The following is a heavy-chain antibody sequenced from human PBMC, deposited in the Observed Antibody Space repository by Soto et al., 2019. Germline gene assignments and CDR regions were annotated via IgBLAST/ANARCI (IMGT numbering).Heavy chain of an antibody. CDR1: GFTFSSYG. D-gene: IGHD3-22*01. Sequence: GGSLRLSCAASGFTFSSYGMHWVRQAPGKGLGWVAVISYDGSNKYYADSVKGRFTISRDNSKNTLYLQMNSLRAEDTAVYYCASAAYYDSSGYFPWDVWGQGTTVTVSS. J-gene: IGHJ6*02. CDR3: ASAAYYDSSGYFPWDV. V-gene: IGHV3-30*03. CDR2: ISYDGSNK.